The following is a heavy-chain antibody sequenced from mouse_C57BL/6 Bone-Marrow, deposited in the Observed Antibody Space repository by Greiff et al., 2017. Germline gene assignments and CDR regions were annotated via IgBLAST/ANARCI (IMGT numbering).Heavy chain of an antibody. CDR1: GFAFTDYY. Sequence: EVHLVESGGGLVQPGGSLSLSCAASGFAFTDYYMSWVRQPPGKALEWLGFIRNKANGYTTEYSASVKGRFTISRDNSQSILYLQMNALRAEDSATYYCASLSAAMDYWGQGTSVTVSS. D-gene: IGHD3-2*02. V-gene: IGHV7-3*01. J-gene: IGHJ4*01. CDR2: IRNKANGYTT. CDR3: ASLSAAMDY.